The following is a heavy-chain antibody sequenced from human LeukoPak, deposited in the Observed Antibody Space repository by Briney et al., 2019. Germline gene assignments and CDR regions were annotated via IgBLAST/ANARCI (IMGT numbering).Heavy chain of an antibody. J-gene: IGHJ4*02. CDR3: ARSYDFWSGYYNDY. CDR1: GFTFSDYY. V-gene: IGHV3-11*01. CDR2: ISSSGSTI. D-gene: IGHD3-3*01. Sequence: GGSLRLSCAASGFTFSDYYMSWIRQAPGKGLEWVSYISSSGSTIYYADSVKGRFTISRGNAKNSLYLQMNSLRAEDTAVYYCARSYDFWSGYYNDYWGQGTLVTVSS.